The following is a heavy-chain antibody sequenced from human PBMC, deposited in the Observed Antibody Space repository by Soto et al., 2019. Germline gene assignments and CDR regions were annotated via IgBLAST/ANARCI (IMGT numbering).Heavy chain of an antibody. J-gene: IGHJ4*02. CDR3: ARDQGDG. V-gene: IGHV3-33*01. Sequence: QVQLVESGGGVVQPGRSLRLSCAASGFTFSSYGMHWARQAPGKGLEWVAVIWYDGSDTYYADSVKGRFTISRDNSKNTLYLQMNSLRAEDTAVYYCARDQGDGWGQGTLVTVSS. D-gene: IGHD2-21*02. CDR1: GFTFSSYG. CDR2: IWYDGSDT.